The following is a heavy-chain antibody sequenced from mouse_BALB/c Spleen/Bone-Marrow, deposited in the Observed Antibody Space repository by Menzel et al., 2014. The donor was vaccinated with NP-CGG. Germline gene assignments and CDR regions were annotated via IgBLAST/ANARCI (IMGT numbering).Heavy chain of an antibody. D-gene: IGHD1-1*01. J-gene: IGHJ4*01. CDR3: ARKLRYYAKDY. V-gene: IGHV2-2*02. Sequence: VQRVESGPGLVQPSQSLSITCAVSGFSLTSYGVHWVRQSPGKGLEWLGVIWGGGSTDYNAAFISRLSISKDNSKSQVFIKMNSLQANDTAIYYCARKLRYYAKDYWGQGTSVTVSS. CDR2: IWGGGST. CDR1: GFSLTSYG.